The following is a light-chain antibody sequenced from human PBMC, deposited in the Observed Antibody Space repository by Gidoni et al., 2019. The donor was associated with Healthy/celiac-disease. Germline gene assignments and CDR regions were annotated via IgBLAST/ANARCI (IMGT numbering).Light chain of an antibody. CDR3: QQYGSSPVT. Sequence: EIVLTQSPGTLSLSPGERATLSCRASQSVSSSYLAWYQQKPGQAPRLHIYGASSRATGIPDRFSGSGSRTDFTLTISRLEPEDFAVYYCQQYGSSPVTFGGGTKVEIK. J-gene: IGKJ4*01. CDR2: GAS. V-gene: IGKV3-20*01. CDR1: QSVSSSY.